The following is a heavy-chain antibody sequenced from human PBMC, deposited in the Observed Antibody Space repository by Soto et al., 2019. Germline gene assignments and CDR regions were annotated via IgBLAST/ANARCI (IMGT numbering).Heavy chain of an antibody. CDR2: IYPGDSDT. CDR3: ARTSAAGKYYYGMDV. D-gene: IGHD6-13*01. V-gene: IGHV5-51*01. Sequence: GESLKISCKGSGYSFPDYWIAWVRQMPGKGLEWMGIIYPGDSDTRYSPSFQGQVTISADKSINTAYLQWSSLKASDTAMYYCARTSAAGKYYYGMDVWGQGTTVTVS. J-gene: IGHJ6*02. CDR1: GYSFPDYW.